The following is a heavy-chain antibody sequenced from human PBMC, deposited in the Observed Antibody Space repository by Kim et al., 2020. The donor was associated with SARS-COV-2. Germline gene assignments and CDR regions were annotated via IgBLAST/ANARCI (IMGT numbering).Heavy chain of an antibody. CDR1: GFTFSSYA. D-gene: IGHD3-22*01. CDR3: AKWGGSYDSCGYYYFDY. CDR2: ISGSGGST. Sequence: GGSLRLSCAASGFTFSSYAMSWVRQAPGKGLEWVSAISGSGGSTYYADSVKGRFTISRDNSKNTLYLQVNSLRAEDTAVYYCAKWGGSYDSCGYYYFDYWGQGTPVTVSS. J-gene: IGHJ4*02. V-gene: IGHV3-23*01.